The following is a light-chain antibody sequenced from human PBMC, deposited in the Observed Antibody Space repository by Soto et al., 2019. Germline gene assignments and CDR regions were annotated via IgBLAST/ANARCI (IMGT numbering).Light chain of an antibody. V-gene: IGLV2-14*03. CDR3: SSYTSSNNVI. CDR1: SSDVGAYNY. J-gene: IGLJ2*01. CDR2: DVT. Sequence: QSVLTQPASVSGSPGQSITISCSGTSSDVGAYNYVSWYQQHPGKVPKVMIYDVTKRPSGVSNRFSGSKSGNTASLTISGLQAEDEADYYCSSYTSSNNVIFGGGTKLTVL.